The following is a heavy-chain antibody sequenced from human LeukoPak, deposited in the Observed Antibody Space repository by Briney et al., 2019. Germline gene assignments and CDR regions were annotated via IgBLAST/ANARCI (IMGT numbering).Heavy chain of an antibody. CDR2: ISSSSSYI. CDR3: ARDSLLTGYYY. J-gene: IGHJ4*02. V-gene: IGHV3-21*01. Sequence: GGSLRLSCAASGFTFSSYSMNWVRQAPGKGREWVSSISSSSSYIYYADSVKGRFTISRDNAKNSLYLQMNSLRAEDTAVYYCARDSLLTGYYYWGQGTLVTVSS. CDR1: GFTFSSYS. D-gene: IGHD3-9*01.